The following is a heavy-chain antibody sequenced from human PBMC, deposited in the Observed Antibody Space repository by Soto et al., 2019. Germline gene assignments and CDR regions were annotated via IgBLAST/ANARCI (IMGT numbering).Heavy chain of an antibody. CDR2: INPSGGST. V-gene: IGHV1-46*01. J-gene: IGHJ5*02. Sequence: QVQLVQSGVEVTKPGASVKVSCKASGYTFTDYRMIWVRQAPGQGLEWMGIINPSGGSTNYAPNFQGRVTLTRDSFTSTVYMEPSNLGSEDTAVYYCARPAGRVANWFDPWGQGTLVTVSS. CDR1: GYTFTDYR. D-gene: IGHD6-6*01. CDR3: ARPAGRVANWFDP.